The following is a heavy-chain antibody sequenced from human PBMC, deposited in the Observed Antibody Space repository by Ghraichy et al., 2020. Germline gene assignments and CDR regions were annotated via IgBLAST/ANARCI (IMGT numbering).Heavy chain of an antibody. D-gene: IGHD2-2*01. CDR3: ARHENHVLVSAAKGFDY. CDR1: GGSISATNYF. CDR2: IYYSGDT. J-gene: IGHJ4*02. V-gene: IGHV4-39*01. Sequence: SETLSLTYTVSGGSISATNYFWGWIRQPPGKGLEWIVSIYYSGDTYYNPSLKGRVSASVDTSQNQFSLKLSSVTAADTAVYYCARHENHVLVSAAKGFDYWGQGTQVTVSS.